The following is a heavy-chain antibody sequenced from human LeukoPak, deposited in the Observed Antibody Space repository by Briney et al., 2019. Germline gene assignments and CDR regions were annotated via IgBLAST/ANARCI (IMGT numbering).Heavy chain of an antibody. CDR1: GGSFSGYY. CDR3: ARVRSRYSSSWLYY. Sequence: PSETLSLTCAVYGGSFSGYYWSWIRQPPGKGLEWIEEINHSGSTNYNPSLKSRVTISVDTSKNQFSLKLSSVTAADTAVYYCARVRSRYSSSWLYYWGQGTLVTVSS. D-gene: IGHD6-13*01. CDR2: INHSGST. J-gene: IGHJ4*02. V-gene: IGHV4-34*01.